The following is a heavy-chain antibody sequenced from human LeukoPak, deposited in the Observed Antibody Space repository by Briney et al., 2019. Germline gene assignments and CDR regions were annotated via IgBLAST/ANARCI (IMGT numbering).Heavy chain of an antibody. V-gene: IGHV4-4*07. CDR1: GGSISSYY. D-gene: IGHD1-7*01. CDR3: ARDLGSVTGTTNWFDP. Sequence: SETLSLTCTVSGGSISSYYLSWIRQPAGKGLEWIGRIYTSGRTIYNPSLKGRVTMSIDTSKNQFSLKLNSVTAADTAVYYCARDLGSVTGTTNWFDPWGQGTLVTVSS. CDR2: IYTSGRT. J-gene: IGHJ5*02.